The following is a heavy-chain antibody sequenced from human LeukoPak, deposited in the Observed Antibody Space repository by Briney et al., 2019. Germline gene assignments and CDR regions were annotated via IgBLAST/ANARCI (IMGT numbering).Heavy chain of an antibody. V-gene: IGHV3-21*01. CDR2: ISSSSYI. J-gene: IGHJ4*02. Sequence: GGSLRLSCAASGFTFSSYSMNWVRQAPGKGLEWVSSISSSSYIYYADSVKGRFTISRDNAKNSLYLQMNSLRAEDTAVYYCARSGGSSGWYTTYYFDYWGQGTLVTVSS. D-gene: IGHD6-19*01. CDR1: GFTFSSYS. CDR3: ARSGGSSGWYTTYYFDY.